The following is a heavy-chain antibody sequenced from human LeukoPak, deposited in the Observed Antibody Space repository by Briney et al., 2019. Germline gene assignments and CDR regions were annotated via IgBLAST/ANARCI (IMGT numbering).Heavy chain of an antibody. J-gene: IGHJ3*02. D-gene: IGHD3-22*01. CDR1: GFTFSNFA. Sequence: GGSLRLSCAASGFTFSNFAMSWVRQAPGKGLEWVSAISGTGGNTFYTDSVTGRFTISRDNSKNTLYVQMNSLRAEDTAVYYWAKTGGYYDTSDLYRPDVFDIWGQGTVVTVSS. CDR2: ISGTGGNT. CDR3: AKTGGYYDTSDLYRPDVFDI. V-gene: IGHV3-23*01.